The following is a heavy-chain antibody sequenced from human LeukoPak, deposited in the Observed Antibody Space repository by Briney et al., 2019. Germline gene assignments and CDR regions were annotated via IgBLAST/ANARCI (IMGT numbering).Heavy chain of an antibody. CDR2: TYSDGTT. J-gene: IGHJ4*02. Sequence: GGSLRLSCAASGFTVSSSFMTWVRQAPGKGLEWVSVTYSDGTTYYADSVKGRFTISRDNSKNTLYLQMNSLRPEDTAVYYCAKDRGDYGYVDSFFGYWGQGTLVTVSS. V-gene: IGHV3-53*05. D-gene: IGHD4-17*01. CDR3: AKDRGDYGYVDSFFGY. CDR1: GFTVSSSF.